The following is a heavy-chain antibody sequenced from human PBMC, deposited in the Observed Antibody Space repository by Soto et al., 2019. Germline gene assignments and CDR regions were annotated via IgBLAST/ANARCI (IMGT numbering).Heavy chain of an antibody. CDR2: ISGYNHNT. V-gene: IGHV1-18*01. CDR1: GYSFNTYA. J-gene: IGHJ6*02. Sequence: QVQLVHSGAEVKKPGASVKVSCKASGYSFNTYAISWVRQAPGQGLGWMGWISGYNHNTNYAGKFQGRVTVTADRSTSTAYMELRSLTSNDTAVYYCAREYGMDVWGQGTPVTVS. CDR3: AREYGMDV.